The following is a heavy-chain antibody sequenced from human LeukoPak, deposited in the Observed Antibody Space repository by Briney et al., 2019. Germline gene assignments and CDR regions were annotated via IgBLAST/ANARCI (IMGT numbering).Heavy chain of an antibody. J-gene: IGHJ5*02. V-gene: IGHV3-9*01. CDR1: GFTFDDYA. CDR2: ISWNSGSI. Sequence: PGRSLRLSCAASGFTFDDYAMHWVRQAPGKGPEWVSGISWNSGSIGYADSVKGRFTISRDNAKNSLYLQMNSLRAEDTALYYCAKDSYGGNSGWFDPWGQGTLVTVSS. CDR3: AKDSYGGNSGWFDP. D-gene: IGHD4-23*01.